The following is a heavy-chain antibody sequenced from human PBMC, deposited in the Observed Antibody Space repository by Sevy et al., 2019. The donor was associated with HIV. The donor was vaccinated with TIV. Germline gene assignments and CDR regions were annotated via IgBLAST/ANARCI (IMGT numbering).Heavy chain of an antibody. CDR1: GFTFNTYW. D-gene: IGHD6-19*01. J-gene: IGHJ4*02. CDR2: IKRDGSQK. CDR3: ARDGYNSGWYKGFDY. V-gene: IGHV3-7*01. Sequence: GGSLRLSCAASGFTFNTYWMTWVRQAPGKGLEWVANIKRDGSQKYYVDSVKGRFTISRDNDKNSLYLQMNSLRAEDTAIYYCARDGYNSGWYKGFDYWGQGILVTVSS.